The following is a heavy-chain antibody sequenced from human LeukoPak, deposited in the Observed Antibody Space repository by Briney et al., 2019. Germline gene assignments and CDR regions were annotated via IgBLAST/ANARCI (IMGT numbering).Heavy chain of an antibody. CDR3: ARDATDSGIDP. D-gene: IGHD3-10*01. V-gene: IGHV4-31*01. J-gene: IGHJ5*02. CDR1: GGSISSGGYY. CDR2: IYYSGST. Sequence: SETLSLTCTVSGGSISSGGYYWSWIRQHPGKGLEWIGYIYYSGSTYYNPSLKSQVTISVDTSKNQFSLKLSSVTAADTAVYYCARDATDSGIDPWGQGTLVTVSS.